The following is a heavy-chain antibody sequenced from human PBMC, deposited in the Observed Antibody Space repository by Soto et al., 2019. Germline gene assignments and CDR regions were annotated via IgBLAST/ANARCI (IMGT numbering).Heavy chain of an antibody. D-gene: IGHD3-10*01. J-gene: IGHJ4*02. CDR1: GFTFSSYA. CDR3: AREGYYGSGSYHLDY. V-gene: IGHV3-30-3*01. CDR2: ISYDGSNK. Sequence: QVQLVESGGGVVQPGRSLRLSCAASGFTFSSYAMHWVRQAPGKGLEWVAVISYDGSNKYYADSVKGRFTISRDNFKNTRYLQINSLRAEDTAVYYCAREGYYGSGSYHLDYWGQGTLVTVSS.